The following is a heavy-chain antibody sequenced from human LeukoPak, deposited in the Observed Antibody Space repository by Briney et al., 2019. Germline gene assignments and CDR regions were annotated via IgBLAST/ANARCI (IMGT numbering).Heavy chain of an antibody. Sequence: PSETLSLTCTVSGGSISSGDYYWSWIRQPPGKGLEWIGYIYYSGSTYYNPSLKSRVTMSVDTSKNQFSLKLSSVTAADTAVYYCARGGFWSGYHVYFDYWGQGTLVTVSS. J-gene: IGHJ4*02. CDR1: GGSISSGDYY. V-gene: IGHV4-30-4*08. CDR3: ARGGFWSGYHVYFDY. D-gene: IGHD3-3*01. CDR2: IYYSGST.